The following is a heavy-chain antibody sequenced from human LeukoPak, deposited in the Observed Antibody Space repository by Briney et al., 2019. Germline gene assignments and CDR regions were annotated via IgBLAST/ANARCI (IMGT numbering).Heavy chain of an antibody. V-gene: IGHV3-23*01. CDR1: GFTFSSYA. CDR2: ISGTARSR. CDR3: AKVHGSNCDFDY. Sequence: PGGSLRLSCAASGFTFSSYAMTWVRQAPGKGLEWVSVISGTARSRYYADSVKGRFTISRDDSKNTLYLQMNSLRAEDTALYYCAKVHGSNCDFDYWGQGTLVTVSS. J-gene: IGHJ4*02. D-gene: IGHD6-13*01.